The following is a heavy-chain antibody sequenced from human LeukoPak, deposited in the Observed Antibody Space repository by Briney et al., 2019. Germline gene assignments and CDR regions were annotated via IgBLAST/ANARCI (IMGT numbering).Heavy chain of an antibody. CDR3: AKDIVSTSSNWFDP. V-gene: IGHV3-9*01. CDR2: ISWNSGSI. Sequence: GGSLRLSCAASGFTFDDYAMHWVRQAPGKGLEWVSGISWNSGSIGYADSVKGRFTISRDNAKNSLYLQMNSLRAEDTALYYCAKDIVSTSSNWFDPWGEGTLDTVSS. J-gene: IGHJ5*02. CDR1: GFTFDDYA. D-gene: IGHD2-2*01.